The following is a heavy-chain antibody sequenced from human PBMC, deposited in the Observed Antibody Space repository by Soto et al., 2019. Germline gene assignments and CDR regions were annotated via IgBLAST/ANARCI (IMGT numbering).Heavy chain of an antibody. D-gene: IGHD6-13*01. V-gene: IGHV4-4*07. CDR1: GGSISEKY. CDR2: IFANGHT. J-gene: IGHJ5*02. Sequence: QLQLQESGPGLVKASETLSRTCIVSGGSISEKYWNWVRQPPGKGLEWIGLIFANGHTDYNPSLKSRVTMSVDASKNQFSLRLTSMTAADTAVYYCVASLAASGLNWLDPWGRGTLVTVSS. CDR3: VASLAASGLNWLDP.